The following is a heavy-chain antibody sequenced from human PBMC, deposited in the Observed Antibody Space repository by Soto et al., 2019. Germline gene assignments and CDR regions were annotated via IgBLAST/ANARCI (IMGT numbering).Heavy chain of an antibody. CDR3: ARVGGIAAQRYYYYGMDV. V-gene: IGHV3-33*01. CDR1: GFTFSSYG. J-gene: IGHJ6*02. D-gene: IGHD6-13*01. CDR2: IWYDGSNK. Sequence: QVQLVESGGGVVQPGRSLRLSCAASGFTFSSYGMHWVRQAPGKGLEWVAVIWYDGSNKYYADSVKGRFTISRDNSKNTLYLQMNSLRAEDTAVYYCARVGGIAAQRYYYYGMDVWGQGTTVTVSS.